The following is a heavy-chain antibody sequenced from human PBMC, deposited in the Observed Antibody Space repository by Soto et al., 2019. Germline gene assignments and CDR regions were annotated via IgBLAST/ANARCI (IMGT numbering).Heavy chain of an antibody. CDR2: ISAYNGNI. V-gene: IGHV1-18*01. Sequence: QVQLVQSGAEVKKPGASVKVYCKTSGYTFANYGVSWVRQAPGQGLEWMGWISAYNGNINYVPKFRGRLTMTTDTSTNTVYMELSSLRFDDTAMYYCARDALSYSGGYNSVYWGQGALVTVSS. D-gene: IGHD1-26*01. J-gene: IGHJ4*02. CDR3: ARDALSYSGGYNSVY. CDR1: GYTFANYG.